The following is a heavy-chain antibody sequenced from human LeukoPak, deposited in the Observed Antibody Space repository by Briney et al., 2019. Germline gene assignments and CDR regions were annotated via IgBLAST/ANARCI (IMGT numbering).Heavy chain of an antibody. Sequence: GGSLRLSCAASGFTFSSFEMNWVRQAPGKGLEWVSYISRSSTTIYYADSVKGRFTISRDNAKKSLYLQMNSLRAEDTAVYYCANSPYSSSLLDYWGHGTLVTVFS. CDR3: ANSPYSSSLLDY. D-gene: IGHD6-13*01. CDR2: ISRSSTTI. J-gene: IGHJ4*01. V-gene: IGHV3-48*01. CDR1: GFTFSSFE.